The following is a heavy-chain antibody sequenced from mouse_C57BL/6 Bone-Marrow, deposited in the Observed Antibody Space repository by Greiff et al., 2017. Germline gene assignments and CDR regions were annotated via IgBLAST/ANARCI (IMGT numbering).Heavy chain of an antibody. CDR1: GYTFPSYW. J-gene: IGHJ3*01. V-gene: IGHV1-59*01. CDR3: ARSGEGFAY. D-gene: IGHD3-2*02. CDR2: IDPSDSYT. Sequence: QVQLQQPGAELVRPGTSVKLSCKASGYTFPSYWLHWVKQRPGQGLEWIGVIDPSDSYTNYNQKFKGKATLTVDTSSSTAYMQLSSLTSEDSAVYYCARSGEGFAYWGQGTLVTVSA.